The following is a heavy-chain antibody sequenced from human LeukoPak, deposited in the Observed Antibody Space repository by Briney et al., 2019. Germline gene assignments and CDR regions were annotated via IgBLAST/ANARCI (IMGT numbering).Heavy chain of an antibody. Sequence: SETLSLTCTVSGGSISSYYWSWIRQPPGKGLEWIGYIYYSGSTNHNPSLKSRVTISVDTSKNQFSLKLSSVTAADTAVYYCARQKYSSSSGYDYWGQGTLVTVSS. CDR3: ARQKYSSSSGYDY. CDR2: IYYSGST. CDR1: GGSISSYY. D-gene: IGHD6-6*01. J-gene: IGHJ4*02. V-gene: IGHV4-59*08.